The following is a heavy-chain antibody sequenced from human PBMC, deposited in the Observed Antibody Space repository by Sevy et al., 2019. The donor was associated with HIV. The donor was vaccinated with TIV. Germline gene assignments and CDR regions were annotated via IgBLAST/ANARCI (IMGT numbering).Heavy chain of an antibody. V-gene: IGHV3-9*01. CDR1: GCTFDDYA. Sequence: GGSLRLSCAASGCTFDDYAMHWVRQAPGKGLEWVSVITWNSGSIAYADSVKGRFTNSRDNAKNSLYLQMNSLRPEDTALYYCAKQSVKYQWLYPAFHYWGQGTLVTVSS. CDR2: ITWNSGSI. CDR3: AKQSVKYQWLYPAFHY. J-gene: IGHJ4*02. D-gene: IGHD2-8*01.